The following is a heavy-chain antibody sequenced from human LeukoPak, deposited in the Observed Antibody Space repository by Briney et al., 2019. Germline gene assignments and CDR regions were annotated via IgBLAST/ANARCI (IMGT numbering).Heavy chain of an antibody. V-gene: IGHV3-21*01. CDR2: ISSSNSDI. CDR3: AREWSVQ. J-gene: IGHJ6*04. CDR1: GFTFSSYS. Sequence: GGSLRLSCAASGFTFSSYSMNWVRQAPGKGPEWVSSISSSNSDIFYADSVKGRFTISRDNAKNSLYLQMNSLRAEDTAVYYCAREWSVQWGKGTTVTVSS. D-gene: IGHD2-15*01.